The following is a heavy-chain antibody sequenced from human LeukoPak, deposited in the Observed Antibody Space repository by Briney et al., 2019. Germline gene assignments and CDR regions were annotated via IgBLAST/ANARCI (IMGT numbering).Heavy chain of an antibody. V-gene: IGHV4-4*02. CDR2: IYHSGST. CDR3: ARDLFDCSGGSCYSGYYYYYMDV. CDR1: GFTFSNFDM. J-gene: IGHJ6*03. Sequence: GSLRLACAASGFTFSNFDMNWVSQPPGKGLEWIGEIYHSGSTNHNPSLKSRVTISVDKSKNQFSLKLSSVTAADTAVYYCARDLFDCSGGSCYSGYYYYYMDVWGKGTTVTVSS. D-gene: IGHD2-15*01.